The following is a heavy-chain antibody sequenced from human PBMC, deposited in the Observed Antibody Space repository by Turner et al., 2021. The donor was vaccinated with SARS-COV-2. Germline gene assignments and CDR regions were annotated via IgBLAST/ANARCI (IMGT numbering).Heavy chain of an antibody. CDR1: GFTVSNNY. D-gene: IGHD6-13*01. J-gene: IGHJ4*02. Sequence: EVQLVASGGGLVQPGGSLRLSCAASGFTVSNNYMSWFRQAPGKGLEWVSVVYSGGNTFYADSVKGRFTISRHKSKNTLYLQMNSLRTEDTAIYYCAASPAAGYWGQGTLVTVSS. CDR3: AASPAAGY. CDR2: VYSGGNT. V-gene: IGHV3-53*04.